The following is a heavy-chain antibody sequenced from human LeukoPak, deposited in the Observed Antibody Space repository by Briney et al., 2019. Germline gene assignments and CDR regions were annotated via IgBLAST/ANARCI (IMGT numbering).Heavy chain of an antibody. V-gene: IGHV3-7*01. Sequence: GGSLRLSCVVSGFTFSSYWRSWVRQAPGKGLEWVANIKQDGSEKYYVDSVKGRFTMSRDNAKNSLYLQMNSLRAEDTAVYYCARVQWELRGVGSYFEYWGQGALVTVSS. CDR1: GFTFSSYW. J-gene: IGHJ4*02. CDR2: IKQDGSEK. D-gene: IGHD1-26*01. CDR3: ARVQWELRGVGSYFEY.